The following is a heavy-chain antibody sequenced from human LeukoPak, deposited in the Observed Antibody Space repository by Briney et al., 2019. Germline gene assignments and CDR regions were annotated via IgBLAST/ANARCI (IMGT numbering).Heavy chain of an antibody. CDR2: IKHDGSDK. V-gene: IGHV3-7*01. CDR1: GFPFSNYW. J-gene: IGHJ4*02. Sequence: GGSLRLSCAASGFPFSNYWMSWVRQAPEKGLEWVANIKHDGSDKYYVDSVKGRFAISRDNAKSSLYLQMNSLRAEDTAVYYCARPRPGWSSVMPYFDYWGQGTLVTVSS. D-gene: IGHD3-16*01. CDR3: ARPRPGWSSVMPYFDY.